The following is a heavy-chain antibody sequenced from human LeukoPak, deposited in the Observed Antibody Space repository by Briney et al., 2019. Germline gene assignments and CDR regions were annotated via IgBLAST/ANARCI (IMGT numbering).Heavy chain of an antibody. CDR3: ARVYTDSGTNAPPDNWFDP. J-gene: IGHJ5*02. Sequence: ASMKVSCKASGYTFTSYAMHWVRQAPGQRLEWMGWINAGNGNTKYSQKFQGRVTITRDTSASTAYMELSSLRSEDTAVYYCARVYTDSGTNAPPDNWFDPWGQGTLVTVSS. D-gene: IGHD3-10*01. CDR2: INAGNGNT. CDR1: GYTFTSYA. V-gene: IGHV1-3*01.